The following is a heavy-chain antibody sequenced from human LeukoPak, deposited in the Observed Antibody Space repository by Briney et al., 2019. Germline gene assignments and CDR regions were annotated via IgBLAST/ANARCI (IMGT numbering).Heavy chain of an antibody. CDR3: ARGRGYYDSSLAY. CDR2: INHSGRI. V-gene: IGHV4-34*01. CDR1: GGSFSGYY. D-gene: IGHD3-22*01. J-gene: IGHJ4*02. Sequence: SETLSLTCAVYGGSFSGYYWSWIRQPPGKGLECLGEINHSGRINYNPSLKSRVTISVDTSKNQFSLKLSSVTAADTAVYYCARGRGYYDSSLAYWGQGTLVTVSS.